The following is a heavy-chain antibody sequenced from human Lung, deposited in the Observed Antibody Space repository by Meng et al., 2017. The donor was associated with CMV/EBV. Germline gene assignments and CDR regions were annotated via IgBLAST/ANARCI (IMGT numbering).Heavy chain of an antibody. V-gene: IGHV1-2*02. CDR1: GYTFTGYY. D-gene: IGHD2-15*01. CDR3: ARELDLQLGYCSGGSCYGRGNWFDP. J-gene: IGHJ5*02. CDR2: INPNSGGT. Sequence: ASVKVSCKASGYTFTGYYMHWVRQAPGQGLEWMGWINPNSGGTNYAQKFQGRVTMTRDTSISTAYMELSRLRSDDTAVYYCARELDLQLGYCSGGSCYGRGNWFDPWGQGTLVXVSS.